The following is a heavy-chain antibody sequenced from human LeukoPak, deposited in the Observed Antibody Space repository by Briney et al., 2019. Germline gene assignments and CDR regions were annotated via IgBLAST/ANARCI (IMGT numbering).Heavy chain of an antibody. CDR1: GGSLSGYY. D-gene: IGHD3-3*01. CDR2: INHSGST. CDR3: ARVFTPPRYWYFDL. Sequence: PSETLSLTCAVYGGSLSGYYWSRIPQPPGKGLEWIGEINHSGSTNYNPSLKSRVTISVDTSKNQFSLKLSSVTAADTAVYYCARVFTPPRYWYFDLWGRGTLVTVSS. V-gene: IGHV4-34*01. J-gene: IGHJ2*01.